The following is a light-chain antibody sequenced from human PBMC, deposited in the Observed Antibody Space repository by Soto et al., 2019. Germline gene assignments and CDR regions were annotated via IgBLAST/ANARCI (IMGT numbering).Light chain of an antibody. CDR3: SSFTGTTTLDV. CDR1: SSNIGSNT. Sequence: QSVLTQPPSASGTPGQRVTISCSGSSSNIGSNTVNWYQQLPGTAPKLLIYSNNQRPSGVPDRFSGSKSGNTAFLTISGLQPEDEADYYCSSFTGTTTLDVFGTGTKVTVL. V-gene: IGLV1-44*01. J-gene: IGLJ1*01. CDR2: SNN.